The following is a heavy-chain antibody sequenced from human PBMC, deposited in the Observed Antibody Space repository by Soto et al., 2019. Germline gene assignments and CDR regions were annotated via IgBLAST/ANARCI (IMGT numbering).Heavy chain of an antibody. Sequence: QVQLQQWGAGLLKPSEPLSLTCAVYGGSFSGYYWSWIRQPPGKGREWIGEINHSGGTNYNPSLKSRVTISVDTSKNKFSLKLSSVTAADTAVYYCARTHSSSRSPFDYWSQGTLVTVSS. V-gene: IGHV4-34*01. CDR2: INHSGGT. J-gene: IGHJ4*02. CDR3: ARTHSSSRSPFDY. D-gene: IGHD6-13*01. CDR1: GGSFSGYY.